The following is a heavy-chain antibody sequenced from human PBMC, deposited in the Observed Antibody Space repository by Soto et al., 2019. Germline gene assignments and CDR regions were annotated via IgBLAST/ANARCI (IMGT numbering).Heavy chain of an antibody. Sequence: PGGSLRLSGSASGFTFSSYAMSWVRQAPGKGLEWVSAISGSGGSTYDADSVKGRFTISRDNSKNTLYLQMNSLRAEDTAVYYCAKDVGIAAAARPRPIDYWGQGTLVTVSS. J-gene: IGHJ4*02. CDR3: AKDVGIAAAARPRPIDY. D-gene: IGHD6-13*01. CDR1: GFTFSSYA. V-gene: IGHV3-23*01. CDR2: ISGSGGST.